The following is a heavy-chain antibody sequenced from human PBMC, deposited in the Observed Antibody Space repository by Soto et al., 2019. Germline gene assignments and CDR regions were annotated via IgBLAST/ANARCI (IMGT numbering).Heavy chain of an antibody. CDR2: ISAYNGNT. CDR3: ARDSPPADY. V-gene: IGHV1-18*01. Sequence: QVHLVQAGAEVKKPGASVKFSCKASGYTFTSYYISWVRQAPGQGLEWMGWISAYNGNTNYAQKRQGRVTMTTDTSTSTGYMELRSLRSDDTAVYYWARDSPPADYWGQGTLVTVST. J-gene: IGHJ4*02. CDR1: GYTFTSYY.